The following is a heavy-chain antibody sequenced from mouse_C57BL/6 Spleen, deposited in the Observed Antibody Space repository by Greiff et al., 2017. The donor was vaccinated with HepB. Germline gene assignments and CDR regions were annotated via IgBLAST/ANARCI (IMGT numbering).Heavy chain of an antibody. J-gene: IGHJ4*01. D-gene: IGHD2-4*01. V-gene: IGHV1-50*01. Sequence: QVQLQQPGAELVKPGASVKLSCKASGYTFTSYWMQWVKQRPGQGLEWIGEIDPSDSYTNYNQKFKGKATLTVDTSSSTAYMQLSSLTSEDSAFYYCARCYDSDDYAMDYWGQGTSVTVSS. CDR3: ARCYDSDDYAMDY. CDR2: IDPSDSYT. CDR1: GYTFTSYW.